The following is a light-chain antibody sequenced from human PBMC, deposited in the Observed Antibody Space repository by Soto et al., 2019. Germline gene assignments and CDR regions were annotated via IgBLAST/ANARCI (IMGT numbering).Light chain of an antibody. V-gene: IGLV1-51*01. CDR3: SSYTTSGTLV. CDR2: DDD. CDR1: SSNIGGNS. J-gene: IGLJ2*01. Sequence: QSVMSQPPSVSAAPGQRVTISCSGSSSNIGGNSVSWYQQLPGTAPKLLIYDDDQRPSGIPDRFSGSKSGTSATLGITGFQTGDEADYYCSSYTTSGTLVFGGGTKLTVL.